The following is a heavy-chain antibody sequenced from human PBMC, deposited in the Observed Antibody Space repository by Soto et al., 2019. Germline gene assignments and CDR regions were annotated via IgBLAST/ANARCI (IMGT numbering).Heavy chain of an antibody. J-gene: IGHJ4*02. CDR1: GDSVTSHY. V-gene: IGHV4-59*02. D-gene: IGHD3-10*01. CDR3: AREGSDYYGSGSYSH. Sequence: PSETLSLTCSFSGDSVTSHYLTWIRQSPGKGLEWIGYIYYSGSTNYNPSLKSRVTISVDTSKNQFSLKLSSVTAADTAVYYCAREGSDYYGSGSYSHWGQGTLVTVSS. CDR2: IYYSGST.